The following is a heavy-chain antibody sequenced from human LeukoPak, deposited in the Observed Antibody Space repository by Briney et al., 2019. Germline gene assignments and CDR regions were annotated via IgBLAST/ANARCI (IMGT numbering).Heavy chain of an antibody. D-gene: IGHD3-22*01. CDR3: ARSPDYYDSSGYQISYYFDY. CDR1: GFTFSDYY. Sequence: GGSLRLSCAASGFTFSDYYMSWIRQAPGKGLEWVSYISSSGSTIYYADSVKGRFTISRDNAKNSLYLQMNSLRAEDTAVYYCARSPDYYDSSGYQISYYFDYWGQGTLVTVSS. J-gene: IGHJ4*02. V-gene: IGHV3-11*04. CDR2: ISSSGSTI.